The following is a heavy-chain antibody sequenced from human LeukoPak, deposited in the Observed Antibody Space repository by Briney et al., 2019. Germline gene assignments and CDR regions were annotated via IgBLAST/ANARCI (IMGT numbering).Heavy chain of an antibody. V-gene: IGHV3-7*03. CDR2: IKQDGTEK. CDR3: AKSGYNRFDY. J-gene: IGHJ4*02. CDR1: GFTFTTYW. D-gene: IGHD5-24*01. Sequence: GGSLRLSCAASGFTFTTYWMGWVRQAPGKGLEWVANIKQDGTEKYYVDSVKGRFTISRDHARNSLYLQMNSLRAEDTAVYYCAKSGYNRFDYWGQGTLVTVSS.